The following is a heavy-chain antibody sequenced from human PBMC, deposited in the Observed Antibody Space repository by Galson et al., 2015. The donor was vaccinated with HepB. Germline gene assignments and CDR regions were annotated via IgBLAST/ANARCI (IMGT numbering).Heavy chain of an antibody. D-gene: IGHD3-9*01. J-gene: IGHJ4*02. CDR1: GGTFSSYA. Sequence: SVKVSCKASGGTFSSYAISWVRQAPGQGLEWMGGIIPIFGTANYAQKFQGRVTITADESTSTAYMELSSLRSEDTAVYYCARDREPTNVLRYFDRAPPPYYFDYWGQGTLVTVSS. V-gene: IGHV1-69*13. CDR2: IIPIFGTA. CDR3: ARDREPTNVLRYFDRAPPPYYFDY.